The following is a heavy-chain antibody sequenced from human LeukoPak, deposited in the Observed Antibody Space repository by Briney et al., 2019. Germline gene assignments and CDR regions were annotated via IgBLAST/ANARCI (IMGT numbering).Heavy chain of an antibody. CDR2: ISPDDSEI. CDR1: GYXFTTYW. D-gene: IGHD1-26*01. J-gene: IGHJ4*02. CDR3: ARHEGSGSYYSY. Sequence: GESLKISCNGSGYXFTTYWICWVRQMPGRGLEWMGIISPDDSEIRYSPSFRGQVTISADKSISTAYLQWSSLKASDTAIYYCARHEGSGSYYSYWGQGTLVTVSS. V-gene: IGHV5-51*01.